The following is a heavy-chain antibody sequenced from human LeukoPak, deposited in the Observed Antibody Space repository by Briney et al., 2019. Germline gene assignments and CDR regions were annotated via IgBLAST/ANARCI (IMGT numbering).Heavy chain of an antibody. CDR2: ISGSTSVI. V-gene: IGHV3-48*01. J-gene: IGHJ6*03. CDR1: GFTFSTHT. CDR3: ARGLYYNDV. Sequence: PGGSLRLSCAASGFTFSTHTMAWVRQAPGKGLEWVSYISGSTSVIYYADSVKGRFTISRYNAKNSLYLQMNSLRTEDTAIYYCARGLYYNDVWGNGTAVTVS.